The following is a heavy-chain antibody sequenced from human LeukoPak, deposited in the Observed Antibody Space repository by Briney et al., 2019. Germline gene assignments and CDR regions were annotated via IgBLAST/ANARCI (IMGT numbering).Heavy chain of an antibody. CDR2: ISYDGSNK. V-gene: IGHV3-30*18. Sequence: GRSLRLSCAASGFTFSSYGMHWVRQAPGKGLGWVAVISYDGSNKYYADSVKGRFTISRDNSKNTLYLQMNSLRAEDTAVYYCAKMPSDYSNPFDYYGMDVWGQGTTVTVSS. CDR1: GFTFSSYG. CDR3: AKMPSDYSNPFDYYGMDV. D-gene: IGHD4-4*01. J-gene: IGHJ6*02.